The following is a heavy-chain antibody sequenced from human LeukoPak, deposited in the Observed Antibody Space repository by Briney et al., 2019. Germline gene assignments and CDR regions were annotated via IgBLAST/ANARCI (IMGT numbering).Heavy chain of an antibody. J-gene: IGHJ4*02. CDR3: AKNVRSGWTPFCGY. D-gene: IGHD6-19*01. V-gene: IGHV3-21*04. Sequence: GGSLRLSCAASGFTFSSYSMNWVRQAPGKGLEWVSSISSSSSYIYYADSVKGRFTISRDNSKNTLYLQMNSLRAEDTAVYYCAKNVRSGWTPFCGYWGQGTLVTVSS. CDR1: GFTFSSYS. CDR2: ISSSSSYI.